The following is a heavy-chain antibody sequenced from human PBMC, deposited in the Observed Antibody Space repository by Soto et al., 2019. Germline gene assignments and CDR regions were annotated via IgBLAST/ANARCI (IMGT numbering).Heavy chain of an antibody. CDR3: ARECGIAVAGTCF. J-gene: IGHJ4*02. CDR1: GFTFSSYG. V-gene: IGHV3-33*01. CDR2: IWYDGSNK. D-gene: IGHD6-19*01. Sequence: HPGGSLRLSCAASGFTFSSYGMHWVRQAPGKGLEWVAVIWYDGSNKYYADSVKGRFTISRDNSKNTLYLQMNSLRAEDTAVYYCARECGIAVAGTCFWGQGTLVTVSS.